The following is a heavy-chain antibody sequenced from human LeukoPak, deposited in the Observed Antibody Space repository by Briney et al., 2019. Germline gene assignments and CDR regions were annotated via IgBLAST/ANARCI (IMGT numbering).Heavy chain of an antibody. J-gene: IGHJ6*02. CDR2: ISWNSGSI. D-gene: IGHD6-13*01. CDR3: AKDIGAAAGFGMDV. CDR1: GFKFDNYA. V-gene: IGHV3-9*01. Sequence: GRSLRLSCVASGFKFDNYAMHWVRQAPGKGLEWVSGISWNSGSIGYADSVKGRFTISRDNAKNSLYLQMNSLRAEDTALYYCAKDIGAAAGFGMDVWGQGTTVTVSS.